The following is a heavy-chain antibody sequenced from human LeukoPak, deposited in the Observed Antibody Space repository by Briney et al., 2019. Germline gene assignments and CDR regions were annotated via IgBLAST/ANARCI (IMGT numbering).Heavy chain of an antibody. V-gene: IGHV5-51*01. J-gene: IGHJ4*02. Sequence: GESLKISCKGSRNSFTNYWIGWVRQMPGKGLEWMGIIYPDDSDTRYSPAFRGQVTISADKSISTAYLQWSRLKASDTAMYYCARHSRGEVVMTASPFDFRGQGTLVTVSS. D-gene: IGHD2-21*02. CDR2: IYPDDSDT. CDR1: RNSFTNYW. CDR3: ARHSRGEVVMTASPFDF.